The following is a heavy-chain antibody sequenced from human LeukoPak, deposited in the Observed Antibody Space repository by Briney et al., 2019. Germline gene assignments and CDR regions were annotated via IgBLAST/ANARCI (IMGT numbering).Heavy chain of an antibody. J-gene: IGHJ4*02. CDR3: TRDPRLTDY. CDR2: ISSTSDYI. V-gene: IGHV3-21*01. Sequence: PGGSLKLSCAASGFTFTDYSINWVRQTPRRGLEWVSCISSTSDYIYYADSVKGRFTISRDNAKNSLYLQMNSLRAEDTAVYYCTRDPRLTDYWGQGTLVTVSS. D-gene: IGHD2-21*02. CDR1: GFTFTDYS.